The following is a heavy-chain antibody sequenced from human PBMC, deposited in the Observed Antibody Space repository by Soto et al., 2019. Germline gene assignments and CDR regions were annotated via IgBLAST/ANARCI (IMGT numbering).Heavy chain of an antibody. D-gene: IGHD3-10*01. CDR3: AAELGFGKLSVV. V-gene: IGHV1-69*05. J-gene: IGHJ6*02. Sequence: GASVKVSCKASGDTFKNCVISWVRQAPGQGLEWMGGIIPLFGTTDFAQRFQGRLTITTDGSTTTAYMELSRLRSEDTATYYCAAELGFGKLSVVWGQGTTVTVSS. CDR2: IIPLFGTT. CDR1: GDTFKNCV.